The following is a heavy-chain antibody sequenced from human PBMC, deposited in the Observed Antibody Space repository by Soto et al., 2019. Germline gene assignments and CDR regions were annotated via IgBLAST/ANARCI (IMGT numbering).Heavy chain of an antibody. D-gene: IGHD6-6*01. CDR3: ARGRGTWSIAVLNWFDP. CDR2: IYHSGYT. CDR1: DYSISSGYY. V-gene: IGHV4-38-2*01. J-gene: IGHJ5*02. Sequence: SETLSLTCAVSDYSISSGYYWGWLRTSPGKGLEWIGIIYHSGYTYYNPSLQSRVTISIDTSKNQFSLNLSSVTAADTAIYYCARGRGTWSIAVLNWFDPWGQGTLVTVSS.